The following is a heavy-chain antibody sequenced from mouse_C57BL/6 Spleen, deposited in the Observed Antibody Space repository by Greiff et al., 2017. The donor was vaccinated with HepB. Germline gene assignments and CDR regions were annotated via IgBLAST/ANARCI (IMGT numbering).Heavy chain of an antibody. V-gene: IGHV14-3*01. CDR3: ASWIYYGYDASYAMDY. Sequence: VQLQQSVAELVRPGASVKLSCTASGFNIKNTYMHWVKQRPEQGLEWIGRIDPANGNTKYAPKFQGKATITADTSSNTAYLQLSSLTSEDTAIYYCASWIYYGYDASYAMDYWGQGTSVTVSS. CDR1: GFNIKNTY. CDR2: IDPANGNT. J-gene: IGHJ4*01. D-gene: IGHD2-2*01.